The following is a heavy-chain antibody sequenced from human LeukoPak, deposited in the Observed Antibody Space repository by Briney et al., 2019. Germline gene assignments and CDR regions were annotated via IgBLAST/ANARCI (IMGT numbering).Heavy chain of an antibody. CDR1: GYSLTSYW. V-gene: IGHV5-51*01. D-gene: IGHD2-21*02. Sequence: GESLKISCKGSGYSLTSYWIGWVRPMPGKGPEWMGIIYPGDSDTRYSPPFQGQVTISADKSISTAYLQWSSLKASDTAMYYCARQAYCGADCFSPYKFDYWGQGTLVTVSS. J-gene: IGHJ4*02. CDR3: ARQAYCGADCFSPYKFDY. CDR2: IYPGDSDT.